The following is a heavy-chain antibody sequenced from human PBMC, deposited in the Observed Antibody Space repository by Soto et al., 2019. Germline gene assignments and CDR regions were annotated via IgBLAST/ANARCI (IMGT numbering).Heavy chain of an antibody. V-gene: IGHV3-20*04. CDR1: GFTFDDYG. J-gene: IGHJ4*02. D-gene: IGHD1-26*01. CDR2: VNWNGGST. CDR3: VRGASLNFDC. Sequence: EVQLVESGGGVLRPGGSLRLSCAASGFTFDDYGMSWARQAPGKGLEWVSGVNWNGGSTGYADSVKGRFTISRDNAKNSMYLQMNSLRAEDTAFYYCVRGASLNFDCWGQGTLVTVSS.